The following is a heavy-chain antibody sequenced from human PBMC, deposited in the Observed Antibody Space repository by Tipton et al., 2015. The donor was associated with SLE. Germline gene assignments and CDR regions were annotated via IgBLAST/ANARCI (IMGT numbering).Heavy chain of an antibody. Sequence: TLSLTCTVSGGSISNHYWIWVRQPPGKGLEWIGYFHKSGNTEYNPSLKGRVTISVDKSKKQYFLNLSSVTAADTAVYCCARLADFGMDVWGQGTTVSVSS. CDR2: FHKSGNT. CDR1: GGSISNHY. CDR3: ARLADFGMDV. V-gene: IGHV4-59*11. J-gene: IGHJ6*02. D-gene: IGHD3-3*01.